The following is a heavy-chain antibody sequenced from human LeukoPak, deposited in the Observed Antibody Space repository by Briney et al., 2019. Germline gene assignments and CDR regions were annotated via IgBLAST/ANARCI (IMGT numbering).Heavy chain of an antibody. Sequence: SETLSLTCTVSGGSISSYYWSWIRQPPGKGLEWIGSIYYSGSTYYNPSLKSRVTISVDTSKNQFSLKLSSVTAADTAVYYCARRSSYGDYEYWGQGTLVTVSS. V-gene: IGHV4-39*01. CDR2: IYYSGST. CDR1: GGSISSYY. CDR3: ARRSSYGDYEY. D-gene: IGHD4-17*01. J-gene: IGHJ4*02.